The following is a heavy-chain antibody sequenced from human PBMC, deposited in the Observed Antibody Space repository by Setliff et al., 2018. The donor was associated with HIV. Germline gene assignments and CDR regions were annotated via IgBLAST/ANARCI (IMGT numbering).Heavy chain of an antibody. J-gene: IGHJ4*02. CDR2: ISQSGKT. Sequence: PSETLSLTCAVSADSIGTNHWWNWVRQPPGKGLEWIGEISQSGKTNYHPSLKSRITISMEASKTHFSLTLNSVTAADTAVYYRARAVAASATSVVDYWGQGIQVTVSS. D-gene: IGHD6-13*01. V-gene: IGHV4-4*02. CDR1: ADSIGTNHW. CDR3: ARAVAASATSVVDY.